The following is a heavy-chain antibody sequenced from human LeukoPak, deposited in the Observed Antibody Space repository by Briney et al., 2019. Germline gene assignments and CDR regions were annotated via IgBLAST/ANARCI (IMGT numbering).Heavy chain of an antibody. V-gene: IGHV3-9*01. Sequence: GRSLRLSCAASGFTFDDYAMHWVRQAPGKGLEWVSGISWNSGSIGYADSVKGRFTTSRDNAKNSLYLQMNSLRAEDTALYYCAKDIAAAAPYYFDYWGQGTLVTVSS. D-gene: IGHD6-13*01. CDR1: GFTFDDYA. J-gene: IGHJ4*02. CDR3: AKDIAAAAPYYFDY. CDR2: ISWNSGSI.